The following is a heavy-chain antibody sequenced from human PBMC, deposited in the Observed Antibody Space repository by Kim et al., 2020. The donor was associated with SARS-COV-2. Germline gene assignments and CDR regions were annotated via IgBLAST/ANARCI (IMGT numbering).Heavy chain of an antibody. J-gene: IGHJ5*02. CDR3: AREILGGPVPVIWFDP. CDR1: GGSISSGGYY. CDR2: IYYSGST. D-gene: IGHD2-15*01. V-gene: IGHV4-31*03. Sequence: SETLSLTCTVSGGSISSGGYYWSWIRQHPGKGLEWIGYIYYSGSTYYNPSLKSRVTISVDTSKNQFSLKLSSVTAADTAVYYCAREILGGPVPVIWFDPWGQGTLVTVSS.